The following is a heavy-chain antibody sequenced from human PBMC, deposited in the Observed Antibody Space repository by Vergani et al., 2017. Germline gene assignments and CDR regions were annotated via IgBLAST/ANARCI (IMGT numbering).Heavy chain of an antibody. Sequence: QVQLVQSGAEVKKPGSSVKVSCKASGGTFSSYAISWVRQAPGQGLEWMGGIIPIFGTANYAQKFQGRVTITADESTSTAYMELSSLRSEDTAVYYCASGLDXVVVPAAITRYYYYMDVWGKGTTVTVSS. CDR1: GGTFSSYA. V-gene: IGHV1-69*01. J-gene: IGHJ6*03. CDR2: IIPIFGTA. D-gene: IGHD2-2*03. CDR3: ASGLDXVVVPAAITRYYYYMDV.